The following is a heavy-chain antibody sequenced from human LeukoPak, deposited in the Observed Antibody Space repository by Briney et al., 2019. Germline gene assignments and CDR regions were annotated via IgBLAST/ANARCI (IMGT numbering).Heavy chain of an antibody. J-gene: IGHJ3*02. CDR1: GFTFSSYA. CDR2: ISSNGGST. Sequence: GGSLRLSCAASGFTFSSYAMSWVRQAPGKGLEYVSAISSNGGSTYYANSVKGRFTISRDNSKNTLYLQMGSLRAEDMAVYYCARVADSSGYSRWRGAFDIWGQGTMVTVSS. CDR3: ARVADSSGYSRWRGAFDI. D-gene: IGHD3-22*01. V-gene: IGHV3-64*01.